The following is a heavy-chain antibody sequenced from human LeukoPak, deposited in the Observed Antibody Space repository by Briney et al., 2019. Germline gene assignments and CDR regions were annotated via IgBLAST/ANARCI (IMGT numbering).Heavy chain of an antibody. J-gene: IGHJ5*02. D-gene: IGHD3-10*01. CDR2: IHHSGLT. V-gene: IGHV4-34*01. CDR3: ARGSYYDSHRCDLGSFAP. Sequence: PSETLSLTCAVYSGPFNGFYWTWIRQPPGRGPEWIGEIHHSGLTNYNPSLKSRATISVDTSKKQFSLNLTSVTAADTAVYYCARGSYYDSHRCDLGSFAPWGQGTLVTVSS. CDR1: SGPFNGFY.